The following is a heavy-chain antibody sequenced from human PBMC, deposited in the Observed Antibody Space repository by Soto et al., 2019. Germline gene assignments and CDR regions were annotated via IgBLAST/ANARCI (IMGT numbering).Heavy chain of an antibody. V-gene: IGHV3-74*01. CDR1: GVTFSSYW. Sequence: GGSLRLSCAASGVTFSSYWMHWVRQVPGKGLVWVSRIGSNGRSTNYADSVKGRFTISRDNAKNTLFLQMNSLRAEDTAVYYCARDVSNSVDYWGQGTLVTVSS. D-gene: IGHD4-4*01. J-gene: IGHJ4*02. CDR3: ARDVSNSVDY. CDR2: IGSNGRST.